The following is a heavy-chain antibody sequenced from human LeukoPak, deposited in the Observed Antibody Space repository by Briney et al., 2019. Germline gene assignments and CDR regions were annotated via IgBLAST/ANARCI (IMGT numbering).Heavy chain of an antibody. J-gene: IGHJ3*02. CDR1: GGSISSYY. CDR2: IYYGGST. V-gene: IGHV4-59*01. Sequence: SETLSLTCTVSGGSISSYYWGWIRQPPGKGLEWIGYIYYGGSTNYNPSLKSRDSISVDTSKNQCSLELSSVTAADTAVYYCASGPAFDIWGQGTMVTVSS. CDR3: ASGPAFDI.